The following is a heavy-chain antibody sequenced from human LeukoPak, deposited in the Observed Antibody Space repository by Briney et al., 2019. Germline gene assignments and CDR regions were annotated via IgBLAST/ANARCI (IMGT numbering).Heavy chain of an antibody. V-gene: IGHV3-64*01. CDR1: GFTFSSYA. D-gene: IGHD5-18*01. CDR3: ARGGYSYGFDY. Sequence: GGSLRLSCAASGFTFSSYAMHWVRQAPGKGLEYVSAISSNGGSTYYANSVKGRFTISRDNSKNTLYLQMGSLRAEDMAVYYCARGGYSYGFDYWGQGTLVTVSS. J-gene: IGHJ4*02. CDR2: ISSNGGST.